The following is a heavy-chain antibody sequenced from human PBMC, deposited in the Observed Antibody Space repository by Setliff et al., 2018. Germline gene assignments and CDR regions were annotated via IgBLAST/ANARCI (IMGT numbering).Heavy chain of an antibody. CDR2: IIPILGIA. CDR3: ARSYYYDSSGYYTHPDC. D-gene: IGHD3-22*01. J-gene: IGHJ4*02. Sequence: GASVKVSCKASGGTFSSYAISGVRQAPGQGLEWMGGIIPILGIANYAQKFQGRVTITADESTSPAYMELSSLRSEDTAVYYCARSYYYDSSGYYTHPDCWGQGTLVTVSS. CDR1: GGTFSSYA. V-gene: IGHV1-69*10.